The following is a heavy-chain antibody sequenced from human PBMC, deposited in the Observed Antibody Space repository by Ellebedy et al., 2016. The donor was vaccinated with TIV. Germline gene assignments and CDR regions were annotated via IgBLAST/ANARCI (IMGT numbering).Heavy chain of an antibody. J-gene: IGHJ4*02. D-gene: IGHD1-26*01. CDR1: GFTSSTNV. CDR2: ISRNGGGK. V-gene: IGHV3-23*01. CDR3: AKDLGIERQWGFDY. Sequence: PGGSLRLSCAASGFTSSTNVIGGVRRAPGKEPGWVARISRNGGGKYYVGSVEGRFTISRDNSNNTLWLQMSGLRAEDTARYFCAKDLGIERQWGFDYWGQGTLVTVSS.